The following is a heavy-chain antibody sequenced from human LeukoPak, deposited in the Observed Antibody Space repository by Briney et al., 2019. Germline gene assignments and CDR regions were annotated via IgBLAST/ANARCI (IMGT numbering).Heavy chain of an antibody. CDR3: AKGGYSYGLRQDLDY. Sequence: GGSLRLSCAASGFTFSTYGMHWVRQAPGKGLEWVAFIRYDGSNKYYGDSVKGRFTISRDNSKNTLYLQMNSLRAEDTAVYYCAKGGYSYGLRQDLDYWGQGSLVTVSS. V-gene: IGHV3-30*02. D-gene: IGHD5-18*01. CDR1: GFTFSTYG. J-gene: IGHJ4*02. CDR2: IRYDGSNK.